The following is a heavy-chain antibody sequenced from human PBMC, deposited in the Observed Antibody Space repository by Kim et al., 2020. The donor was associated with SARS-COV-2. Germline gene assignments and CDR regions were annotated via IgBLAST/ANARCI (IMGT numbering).Heavy chain of an antibody. V-gene: IGHV3-23*01. J-gene: IGHJ4*02. CDR3: AKAPNPIWFGEFLYYFDY. CDR1: GLTFSSYA. CDR2: ISGSGGST. D-gene: IGHD3-10*01. Sequence: GGSLRLSCAASGLTFSSYAMSWVRQAPGKGLEWVSAISGSGGSTSYADSVKGRFTISRDNSKNTLYLQMNSLRAEDTAVYYCAKAPNPIWFGEFLYYFDYWGQGTLVTVSP.